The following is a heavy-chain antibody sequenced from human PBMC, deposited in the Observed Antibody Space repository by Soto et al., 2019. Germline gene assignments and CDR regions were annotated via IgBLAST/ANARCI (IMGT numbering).Heavy chain of an antibody. V-gene: IGHV2-26*01. D-gene: IGHD4-17*01. CDR1: GFSLTNGRMG. CDR2: FFSDAER. CDR3: ARMDGDYNYYGLDV. Sequence: QVTLKESGPVLVKPTETLTLTCSVSGFSLTNGRMGVSWIRQPPGKALEWLAHFFSDAERSYSTSMQSRLNMYKDSSGSQVVLTMTNMAPAETATYFCARMDGDYNYYGLDVWGHGNAVTVSS. J-gene: IGHJ6*02.